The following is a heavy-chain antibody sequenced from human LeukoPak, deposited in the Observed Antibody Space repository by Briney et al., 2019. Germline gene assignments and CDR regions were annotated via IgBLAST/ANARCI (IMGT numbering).Heavy chain of an antibody. CDR2: ITGSGGTT. CDR3: AKGRYCDSTTCAYHGLDV. D-gene: IGHD2-2*01. J-gene: IGHJ6*02. V-gene: IGHV3-23*01. CDR1: GFTFSSYA. Sequence: GGSLRLSCAASGFTFSSYAMSWVRQAPGKGLEWVSTITGSGGTTNYADSVKGRFTISRDNSKNTLSLQVNSLSAEDTAVYYCAKGRYCDSTTCAYHGLDVWGQGTTVTVSS.